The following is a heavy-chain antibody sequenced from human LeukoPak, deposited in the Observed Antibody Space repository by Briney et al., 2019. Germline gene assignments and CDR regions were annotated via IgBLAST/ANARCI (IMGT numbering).Heavy chain of an antibody. CDR2: INSDGSWT. V-gene: IGHV3-74*01. J-gene: IGHJ5*02. CDR3: AKSGCSSTSCYSILSGWLDP. Sequence: GGSLRLSCAASGNYWMHWVRQAPGKGLVWVSHINSDGSWTSYADSVKGRFTISKDNAKNTVYLQMNSLRAEDTAVYYCAKSGCSSTSCYSILSGWLDPWGQGTLVTVSS. CDR1: GNYW. D-gene: IGHD2-2*02.